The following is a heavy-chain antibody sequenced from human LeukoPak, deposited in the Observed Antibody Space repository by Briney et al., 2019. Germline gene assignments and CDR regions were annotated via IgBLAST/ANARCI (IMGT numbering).Heavy chain of an antibody. Sequence: GGSLRLSCAASGFTFSSYAMSWVRQAPGKGLEWVSAISGSGGSTCYADSVKGRFTISRDNSKNTLYLQMNSLRAEDTAVYYCANDGANLRFLEMANYYMDVWGKGTTVTVSS. CDR3: ANDGANLRFLEMANYYMDV. D-gene: IGHD3-3*01. V-gene: IGHV3-23*01. CDR1: GFTFSSYA. CDR2: ISGSGGST. J-gene: IGHJ6*03.